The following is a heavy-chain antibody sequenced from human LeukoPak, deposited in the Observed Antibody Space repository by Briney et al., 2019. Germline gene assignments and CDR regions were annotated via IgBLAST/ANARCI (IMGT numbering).Heavy chain of an antibody. CDR2: IYHSGST. J-gene: IGHJ4*02. D-gene: IGHD3-22*01. V-gene: IGHV4-30-2*01. CDR3: ARVDDSSGYRARGPVGFDY. Sequence: PSQTLSLTCAVSGGSISSGGYSWSWIRQPPGKGMEWIGYIYHSGSTNYNPSLKSRVTISVDTSKNQFSLKLSSVTAADTAVYYCARVDDSSGYRARGPVGFDYWGQGTLVTVSS. CDR1: GGSISSGGYS.